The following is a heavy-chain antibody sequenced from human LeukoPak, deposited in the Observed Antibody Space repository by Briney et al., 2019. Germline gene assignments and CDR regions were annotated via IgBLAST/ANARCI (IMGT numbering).Heavy chain of an antibody. Sequence: GASVKVSCKASGYTFTSCYMHWVRQAPGQGLEWMGIINPSGGSTSYAQKFQGRVTMTRDTSTSTVYMELSSLRSEDTAVYYCARDWAYCSSTSCYPGYYFDYWGQGTLVTVSS. CDR1: GYTFTSCY. CDR2: INPSGGST. D-gene: IGHD2-2*01. V-gene: IGHV1-46*01. J-gene: IGHJ4*02. CDR3: ARDWAYCSSTSCYPGYYFDY.